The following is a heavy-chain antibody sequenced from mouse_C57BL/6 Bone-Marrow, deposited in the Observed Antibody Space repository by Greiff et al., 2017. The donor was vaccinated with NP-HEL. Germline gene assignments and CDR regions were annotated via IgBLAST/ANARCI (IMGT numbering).Heavy chain of an antibody. D-gene: IGHD2-3*01. CDR2: INPNNGGT. CDR3: ARRGMVRGDY. CDR1: GYTFTDYY. V-gene: IGHV1-26*01. J-gene: IGHJ2*01. Sequence: EVQLQQSGPELVKPGASVKISCKASGYTFTDYYMNWVKQSHGKSLEWIGDINPNNGGTSYNQKFKGKATLTVDKSSSTAYMEVRSLTSEDSAVYYCARRGMVRGDYWGQGTTLTVSS.